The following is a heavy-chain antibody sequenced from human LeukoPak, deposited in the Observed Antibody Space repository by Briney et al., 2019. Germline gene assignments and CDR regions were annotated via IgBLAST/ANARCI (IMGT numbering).Heavy chain of an antibody. CDR2: ISAYNGNT. D-gene: IGHD2-2*01. CDR1: GYTFTSYG. J-gene: IGHJ4*02. V-gene: IGHV1-18*01. Sequence: ASVKVSCKASGYTFTSYGISWVRQAPGQGLEWMGWISAYNGNTNYAQKLQGRVTMTTDTSTSTAYMELRSLRSDDTAVYYCARDLYCSSTSCYEHDYWGQGTLVTVSS. CDR3: ARDLYCSSTSCYEHDY.